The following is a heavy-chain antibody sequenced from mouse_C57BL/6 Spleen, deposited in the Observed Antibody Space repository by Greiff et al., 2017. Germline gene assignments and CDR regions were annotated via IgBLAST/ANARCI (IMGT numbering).Heavy chain of an antibody. CDR1: GYTFTSYW. CDR3: ARIYYYGSYYYAMDY. J-gene: IGHJ4*01. V-gene: IGHV1-55*01. Sequence: QVQLQQPGAELVKPGASVKMSCKASGYTFTSYWITWVKQRPGQGLEWIGDIYPGSGSTNYNEKFKSKATLTLDTSSSTAYMQLSSLTSEDSAVYYCARIYYYGSYYYAMDYWGQGTSVTVSS. D-gene: IGHD1-1*01. CDR2: IYPGSGST.